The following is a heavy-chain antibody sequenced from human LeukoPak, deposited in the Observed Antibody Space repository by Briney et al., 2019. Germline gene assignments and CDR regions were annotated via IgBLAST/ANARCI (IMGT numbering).Heavy chain of an antibody. CDR1: GYTFTSYY. CDR3: AREAYGSGSPSGGAFDI. D-gene: IGHD3-10*01. V-gene: IGHV1-46*01. Sequence: ASVKVSCKAFGYTFTSYYMHWVRQAPGQGLEWMGIINPSGGSTSYAQKFQGRVTMTRDTSISTAYMELSRLRSDDTAVYYCAREAYGSGSPSGGAFDIWGQGTMVTVSS. CDR2: INPSGGST. J-gene: IGHJ3*02.